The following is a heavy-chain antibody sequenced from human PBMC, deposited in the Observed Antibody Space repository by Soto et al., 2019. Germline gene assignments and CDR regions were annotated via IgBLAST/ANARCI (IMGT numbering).Heavy chain of an antibody. Sequence: GGSLRLSCAASGFTFSSYSMNWVRQAPGKGLEWVSYISSSSSTIYYADSVKGRFTISRDNAKNSLYLQMNSLRAEDTAVYYCARMGRFFGVVILGSGSYMDVWGKGTTVTVSS. CDR3: ARMGRFFGVVILGSGSYMDV. V-gene: IGHV3-48*01. D-gene: IGHD3-3*01. J-gene: IGHJ6*03. CDR1: GFTFSSYS. CDR2: ISSSSSTI.